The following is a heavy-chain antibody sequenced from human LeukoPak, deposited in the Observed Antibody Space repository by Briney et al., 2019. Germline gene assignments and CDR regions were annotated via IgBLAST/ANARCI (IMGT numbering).Heavy chain of an antibody. J-gene: IGHJ4*02. CDR1: GGSVSSGTYY. CDR2: IYYSGST. CDR3: VGQWELPPYYFDY. D-gene: IGHD1-26*01. V-gene: IGHV4-61*01. Sequence: SETLSLTCTVSGGSVSSGTYYWSWIRQPPGEGLEWIGYIYYSGSTNYNPSLKSRVTISVDTSKNQFSLKLSSVTAADTAVYYCVGQWELPPYYFDYWGQGTLVTVSS.